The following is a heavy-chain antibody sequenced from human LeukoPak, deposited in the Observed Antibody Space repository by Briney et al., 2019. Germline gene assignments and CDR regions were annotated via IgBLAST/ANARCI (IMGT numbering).Heavy chain of an antibody. J-gene: IGHJ4*02. CDR1: GGSISSGDYY. D-gene: IGHD1-14*01. V-gene: IGHV4-30-4*08. CDR3: ATSGESFPFDY. CDR2: IYYSGST. Sequence: TLSLTCTVSGGSISSGDYYWSWIRQPPGKGLEWIGYIYYSGSTYYNPSLKSRVTISVDTSKNQFSLKLSSVTAADTAVYYCATSGESFPFDYWGRGTLVTVSS.